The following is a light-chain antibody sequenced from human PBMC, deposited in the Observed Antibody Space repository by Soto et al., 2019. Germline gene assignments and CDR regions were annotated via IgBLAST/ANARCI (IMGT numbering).Light chain of an antibody. Sequence: DLQMTQSPSSLSASVGDRVTITCRASQRISNSLNWYQQKPGKAPDLLIYAASNLQSGVPSRFSGSGSWTDFPPAISSHQPEDFATYYCQQSYSSPQMYTFGQGTKLEIK. V-gene: IGKV1-39*01. CDR1: QRISNS. CDR3: QQSYSSPQMYT. CDR2: AAS. J-gene: IGKJ2*01.